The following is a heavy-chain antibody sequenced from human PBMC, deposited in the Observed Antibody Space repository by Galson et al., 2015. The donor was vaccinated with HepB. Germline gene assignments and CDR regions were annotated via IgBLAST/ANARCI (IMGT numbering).Heavy chain of an antibody. J-gene: IGHJ4*02. D-gene: IGHD1-26*01. CDR3: ARRAHSGSYSYFDY. V-gene: IGHV5-51*03. Sequence: SGAEVKKPGESLMISCQGSGYSFDSFSHFWIAWVRQMPGKGLEWMGTIFPGDSDTTYSPSFQGQVTFSVDKSINTVYLQWSSLKASDTAVYYCARRAHSGSYSYFDYWGQGTLVTVSS. CDR2: IFPGDSDT. CDR1: GYSFDSFSHFW.